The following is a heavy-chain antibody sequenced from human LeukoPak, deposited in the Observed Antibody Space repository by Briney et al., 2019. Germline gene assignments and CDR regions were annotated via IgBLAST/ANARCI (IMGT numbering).Heavy chain of an antibody. V-gene: IGHV3-23*01. CDR2: ISGSGGST. J-gene: IGHJ4*02. D-gene: IGHD3-10*01. Sequence: GGSLRLSCAASGFTFSSYAISWVRQAPGKWLEWVSAISGSGGSTYYADSVKGRFTISRDNSKNTLYLQMNSLRAEDTAVYYCAKDQEILWFGEAPYFDYWGQGTLVTVSS. CDR1: GFTFSSYA. CDR3: AKDQEILWFGEAPYFDY.